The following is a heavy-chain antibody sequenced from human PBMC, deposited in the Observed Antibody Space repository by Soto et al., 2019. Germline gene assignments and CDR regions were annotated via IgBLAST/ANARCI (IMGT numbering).Heavy chain of an antibody. Sequence: GSLRLSCSASGFTFSMFSMHWVRQAPGEGLEYVSGISSNGDSTYYADSVKGRFTISRDNSKNTLYLQMSSLRAVDTAVYYCVHPRSTVQIPPTWGQGTLVTVSS. CDR3: VHPRSTVQIPPT. J-gene: IGHJ5*02. V-gene: IGHV3-64D*06. CDR1: GFTFSMFS. CDR2: ISSNGDST. D-gene: IGHD4-17*01.